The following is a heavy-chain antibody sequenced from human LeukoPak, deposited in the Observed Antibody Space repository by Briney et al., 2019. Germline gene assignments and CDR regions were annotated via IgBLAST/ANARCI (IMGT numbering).Heavy chain of an antibody. Sequence: ASVKVSCKASGYTFTNSDINWVRQAAGQGLEWMGWMNPDSGNTGYARNFQGRVTMTRNTSISTAYMELSSLRSEDTAVYYCARGPVGWFPNWFDPWGQGTLVTASS. D-gene: IGHD6-19*01. CDR2: MNPDSGNT. CDR1: GYTFTNSD. CDR3: ARGPVGWFPNWFDP. J-gene: IGHJ5*02. V-gene: IGHV1-8*01.